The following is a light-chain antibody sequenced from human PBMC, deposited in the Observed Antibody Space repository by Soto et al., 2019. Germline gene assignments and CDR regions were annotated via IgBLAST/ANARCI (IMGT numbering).Light chain of an antibody. J-gene: IGLJ2*01. CDR1: SSDVGSHNF. CDR2: EVT. V-gene: IGLV2-23*02. CDR3: CSYAGTTTWV. Sequence: QSVLTQPASVSGSPGQSITISCTGTSSDVGSHNFVSWYQQRPGKAPKLMIFEVTKRPSGVSSRFSASKSGNTASLTISGVQAEAEADYYCCSYAGTTTWVFGGGTKLTAL.